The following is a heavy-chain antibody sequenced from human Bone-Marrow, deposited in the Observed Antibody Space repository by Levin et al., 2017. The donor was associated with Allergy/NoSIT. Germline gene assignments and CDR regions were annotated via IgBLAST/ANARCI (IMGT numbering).Heavy chain of an antibody. J-gene: IGHJ4*02. Sequence: GESLKISCKGSGYSFTTYWIAWVRQMPGKGLDWMGIIYPRDSDTRYSPSFQGQVTISADKSISTAYVQWSSLRASDVAIYYCARIREATVTTTLDYWGQGTLVTDSS. V-gene: IGHV5-51*01. CDR1: GYSFTTYW. D-gene: IGHD4-17*01. CDR2: IYPRDSDT. CDR3: ARIREATVTTTLDY.